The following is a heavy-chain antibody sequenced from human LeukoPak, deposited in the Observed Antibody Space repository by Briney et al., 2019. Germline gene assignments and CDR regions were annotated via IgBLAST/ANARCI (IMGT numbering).Heavy chain of an antibody. CDR2: IRYDGSNK. J-gene: IGHJ4*02. CDR3: AKDFEAAPLYYFDY. CDR1: GFTFSSYA. V-gene: IGHV3-30*02. Sequence: PGGSLRLSCAASGFTFSSYAMSWVRQAPGKGLEWVAFIRYDGSNKYYADSVKGRFTISRDNSKNTLYLQMNSLRAEDTAVYYCAKDFEAAPLYYFDYWGQGTLVTVSS. D-gene: IGHD6-13*01.